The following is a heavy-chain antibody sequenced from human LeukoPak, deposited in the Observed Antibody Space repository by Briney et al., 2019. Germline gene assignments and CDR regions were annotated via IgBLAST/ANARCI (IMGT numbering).Heavy chain of an antibody. Sequence: SETLSLTCAVYGGSFSGYYWSWIRQPPGKGLEWIGEINHSGSTNYNTFLKSRVPISVDTCKNQCSLKLSSVTAADTAVYYCARVPGKAYYYDSSGTPVGFDYWGQGTLVTVSS. D-gene: IGHD3-22*01. CDR1: GGSFSGYY. CDR3: ARVPGKAYYYDSSGTPVGFDY. CDR2: INHSGST. J-gene: IGHJ4*02. V-gene: IGHV4-34*01.